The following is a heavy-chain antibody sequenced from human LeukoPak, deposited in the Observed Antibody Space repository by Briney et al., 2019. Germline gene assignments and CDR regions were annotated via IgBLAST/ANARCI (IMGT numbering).Heavy chain of an antibody. D-gene: IGHD6-19*01. Sequence: ASVKVSCKASGFTFTSSAVQWVRQARGQRLEWIGWIVVGSGNTNYAQKFQARVTMTTDTSTSTTYMEVRSLRSDDTAVYYCARAGGWAREDYKGDTFHIWGQGTMVTVSS. CDR2: IVVGSGNT. CDR3: ARAGGWAREDYKGDTFHI. CDR1: GFTFTSSA. V-gene: IGHV1-58*01. J-gene: IGHJ3*02.